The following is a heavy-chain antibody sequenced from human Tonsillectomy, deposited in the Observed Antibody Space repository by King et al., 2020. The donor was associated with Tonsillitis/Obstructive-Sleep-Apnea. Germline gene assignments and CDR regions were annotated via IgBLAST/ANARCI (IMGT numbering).Heavy chain of an antibody. V-gene: IGHV1-46*01. CDR2: INPSVGGA. CDR1: GYTFTSQY. Sequence: QLVQSGAEVKKPGASVKVSCKASGYTFTSQYIHWVRQAPGQGLEWMGIINPSVGGASYAQKFQGGVTITTDTSTSTVYMELSNLSSEDTAVYYCARDRGMTTVTPVPNFDVWGQGTMVTVSS. CDR3: ARDRGMTTVTPVPNFDV. J-gene: IGHJ3*01. D-gene: IGHD4-17*01.